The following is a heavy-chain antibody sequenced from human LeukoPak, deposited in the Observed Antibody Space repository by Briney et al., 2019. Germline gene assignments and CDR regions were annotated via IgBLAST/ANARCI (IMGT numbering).Heavy chain of an antibody. Sequence: PGGSLRLSRSASGVVFDDYAMYWVRQAPGKGLEWVSGISWISATIKSAHSVKGRFTISRDNAKNTVYLQMTSLKTEAMAFYYGGKGGGSTVTSFYWFFDPWGRGTRVTVS. D-gene: IGHD4-17*01. J-gene: IGHJ2*01. V-gene: IGHV3-9*03. CDR2: ISWISATI. CDR1: GVVFDDYA. CDR3: GKGGGSTVTSFYWFFDP.